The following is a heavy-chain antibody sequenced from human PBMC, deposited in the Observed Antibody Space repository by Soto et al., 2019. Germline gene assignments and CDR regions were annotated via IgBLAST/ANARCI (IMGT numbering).Heavy chain of an antibody. CDR3: ARDPIGGGAPYYIDF. V-gene: IGHV1-2*02. CDR2: INPNSGGT. CDR1: GYSFTAYY. J-gene: IGHJ4*02. D-gene: IGHD3-16*01. Sequence: QVQLVQSGAEVKKPGASVKVSCRASGYSFTAYYMHWVRQAPGQGPEWVGWINPNSGGTNYAQKFQGRVTMTRDTSISTAYMELSRLKSYDTAVYYCARDPIGGGAPYYIDFWGQGTLVTVSA.